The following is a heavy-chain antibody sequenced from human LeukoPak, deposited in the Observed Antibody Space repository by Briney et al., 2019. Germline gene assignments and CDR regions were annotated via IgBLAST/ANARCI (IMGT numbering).Heavy chain of an antibody. Sequence: PGGSLRLSCAASGFTFSSYAMHWVRQAPGKGLEWVAVISYDGSNKYYADSVKGRFTISRDNSKNTLYLQMNSLRAEDTAVYYCAKAGWELLSPIDYWGQGTLVTVSS. CDR1: GFTFSSYA. CDR3: AKAGWELLSPIDY. V-gene: IGHV3-30*04. D-gene: IGHD1-26*01. CDR2: ISYDGSNK. J-gene: IGHJ4*02.